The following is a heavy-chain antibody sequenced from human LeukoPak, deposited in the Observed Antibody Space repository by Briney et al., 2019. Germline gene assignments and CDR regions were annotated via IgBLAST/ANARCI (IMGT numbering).Heavy chain of an antibody. V-gene: IGHV3-66*01. CDR1: GFTVSSNY. J-gene: IGHJ4*02. D-gene: IGHD3-10*01. CDR2: IYSGGST. Sequence: GGSLRLSCAASGFTVSSNYMSWVRQAPGKGLEWVSVIYSGGSTYYAGSEKGRFTISRDKSNNTLYLQMNSLRAVDTAVYYCARGGYDSGPFDYWGQGTLVTVSS. CDR3: ARGGYDSGPFDY.